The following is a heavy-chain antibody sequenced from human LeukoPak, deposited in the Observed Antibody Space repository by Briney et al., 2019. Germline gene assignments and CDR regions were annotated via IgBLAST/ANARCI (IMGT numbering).Heavy chain of an antibody. CDR3: ARDIAAAGLNDAFDI. V-gene: IGHV3-7*01. CDR1: GFTFSSSW. CDR2: IKADGSGK. Sequence: QPGGSLRLSCVASGFTFSSSWMTWVRQAPGMGLERVANIKADGSGKYYVDSVRGRFSISRDNAKNSLYLELNSLRAEDTAVYHCARDIAAAGLNDAFDIWGQGTMVTVSS. D-gene: IGHD6-13*01. J-gene: IGHJ3*02.